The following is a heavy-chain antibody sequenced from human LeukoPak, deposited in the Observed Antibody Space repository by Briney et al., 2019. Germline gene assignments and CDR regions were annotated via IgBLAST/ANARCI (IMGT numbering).Heavy chain of an antibody. V-gene: IGHV3-53*01. Sequence: PGGSLRLSCAASGFTFSSNYMSWVRQAPGKGLEWVSVIYSGGSTYYADSVKGRFTISRDNSKNTLYLQMNSLRAEDTAVYYCASFLNVGATLDYWGQGTLVTVSS. D-gene: IGHD1-26*01. CDR1: GFTFSSNY. CDR3: ASFLNVGATLDY. CDR2: IYSGGST. J-gene: IGHJ4*02.